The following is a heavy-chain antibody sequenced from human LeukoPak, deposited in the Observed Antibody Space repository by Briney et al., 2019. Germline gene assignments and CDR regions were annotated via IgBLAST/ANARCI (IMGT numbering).Heavy chain of an antibody. CDR1: GFTFSSYA. CDR3: AKDPITIFGVAHNY. CDR2: ISGSGGST. J-gene: IGHJ4*02. D-gene: IGHD3-3*01. Sequence: GGSLRLSCAASGFTFSSYAMSWVRQAPGKGLEWVSAISGSGGSTYYADSVKGRFTISRDNSKNTLYPQMNSLRAEDTAVYYCAKDPITIFGVAHNYWGQGTLVTVSS. V-gene: IGHV3-23*01.